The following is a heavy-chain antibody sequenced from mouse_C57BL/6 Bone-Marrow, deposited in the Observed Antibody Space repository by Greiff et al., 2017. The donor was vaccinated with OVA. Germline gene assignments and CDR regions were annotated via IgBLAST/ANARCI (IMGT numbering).Heavy chain of an antibody. CDR2: IYPGDGDT. J-gene: IGHJ2*01. CDR3: ARGYF. V-gene: IGHV1-80*01. CDR1: GYAFSSYW. Sequence: QVQLKESGAELVKPGASVEISCKASGYAFSSYWMHWVQQRPGKGLAWIGQIYPGDGDTNYNGKFKGKATLTADKSSSTAYMQLSSLTSEDSAIYCCARGYFWGHGTTLTVAS.